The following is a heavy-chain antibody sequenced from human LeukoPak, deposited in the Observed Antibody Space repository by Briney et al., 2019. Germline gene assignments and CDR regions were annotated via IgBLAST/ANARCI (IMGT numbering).Heavy chain of an antibody. V-gene: IGHV4-39*07. CDR1: GGSISSSSYY. Sequence: SETLSLTCTVSGGSISSSSYYWGWIRQPPGKGLEWIGSIYYSGSTYCNPSLKSRVTISVDTSKNQFSLKLSSVTAADTAVYYCARERPVQPRAYGMDVWGQGTTVTVSS. CDR2: IYYSGST. J-gene: IGHJ6*02. D-gene: IGHD6-19*01. CDR3: ARERPVQPRAYGMDV.